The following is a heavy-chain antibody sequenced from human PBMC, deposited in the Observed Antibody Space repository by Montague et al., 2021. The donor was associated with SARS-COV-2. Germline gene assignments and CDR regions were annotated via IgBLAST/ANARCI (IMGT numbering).Heavy chain of an antibody. CDR1: GYFISSGYY. V-gene: IGHV4-38-2*02. Sequence: SETLSLTCTVSGYFISSGYYWGWIRQPPGKGLEWIGSIYHSGSTYYNPSLKSRVTISVDTSKNQFSLKPSSVTAADTAVYYCARDVRYYDFWSGRAQTSPDYWGQGTLVTVSS. D-gene: IGHD3-3*01. CDR3: ARDVRYYDFWSGRAQTSPDY. CDR2: IYHSGST. J-gene: IGHJ4*02.